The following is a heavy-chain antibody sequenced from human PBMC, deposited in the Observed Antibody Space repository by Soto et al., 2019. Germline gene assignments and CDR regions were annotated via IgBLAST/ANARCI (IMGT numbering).Heavy chain of an antibody. D-gene: IGHD2-15*01. CDR1: GFIFISYS. Sequence: GGALRLSCAASGFIFISYSMNWVRQAPWKGLEWVSYISSSSSTIYYADSVKGRFTISRDNAKNSLYLQMNSLRDEDTAVYYCAPHVSCSGGSCQYDAFAIRGQGTMVTVSS. CDR3: APHVSCSGGSCQYDAFAI. CDR2: ISSSSSTI. J-gene: IGHJ3*02. V-gene: IGHV3-48*02.